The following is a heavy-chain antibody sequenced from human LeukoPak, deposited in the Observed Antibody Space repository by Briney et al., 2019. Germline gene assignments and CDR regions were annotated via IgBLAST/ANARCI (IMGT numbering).Heavy chain of an antibody. D-gene: IGHD4-17*01. Sequence: ASVKVSCKASGYIFTGYYMHWVPQAPGQGLEWMGRINPNSGGTNYAQESQGRATMTRDTSISTAYMVLSKLRADDTAVYYCARAYGDYEYDYWGQGTLVTVSS. CDR3: ARAYGDYEYDY. CDR2: INPNSGGT. J-gene: IGHJ4*02. V-gene: IGHV1-2*06. CDR1: GYIFTGYY.